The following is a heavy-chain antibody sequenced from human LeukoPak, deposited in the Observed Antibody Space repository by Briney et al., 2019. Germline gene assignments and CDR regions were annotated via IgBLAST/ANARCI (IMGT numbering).Heavy chain of an antibody. CDR1: GFTFSAYA. CDR3: AGGPGPIAGAKNPFDI. D-gene: IGHD1-26*01. CDR2: TSYDGSNK. J-gene: IGHJ3*02. V-gene: IGHV3-30*01. Sequence: PGTSLRLSCAASGFTFSAYAMHWVRQAPGKGLEWVAVTSYDGSNKYYADSVKGRFTISGDKSKDTLYLQMKSLRPEDTAVYYCAGGPGPIAGAKNPFDIWGQGTMVTVSS.